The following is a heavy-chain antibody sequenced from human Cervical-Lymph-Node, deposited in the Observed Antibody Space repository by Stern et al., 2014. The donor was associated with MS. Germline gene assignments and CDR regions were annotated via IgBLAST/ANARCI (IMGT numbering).Heavy chain of an antibody. CDR2: IIPVVGTA. J-gene: IGHJ4*02. D-gene: IGHD1-1*01. Sequence: QMQLVESGAEVRKPGSSVKVSCKASGGTFSRYGISWVRQAPGKGLEWMGGIIPVVGTADYAEQFQGRVTITADGSTSTAYMELSSLTSADTAVYYCARGPYNRDFFEYWGQGTLVTVSS. CDR3: ARGPYNRDFFEY. CDR1: GGTFSRYG. V-gene: IGHV1-69*01.